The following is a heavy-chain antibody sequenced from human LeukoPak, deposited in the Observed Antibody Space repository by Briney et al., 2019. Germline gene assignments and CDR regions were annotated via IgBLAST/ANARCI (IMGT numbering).Heavy chain of an antibody. V-gene: IGHV4-38-2*02. CDR3: ARGRRNWNYGWFDP. CDR1: GYSISSGYY. D-gene: IGHD1-7*01. CDR2: IYHSGST. J-gene: IGHJ5*02. Sequence: SETLSLTCTVSGYSISSGYYWGWIRQPPGKGLEWIGSIYHSGSTYYNPSLKSRVTISVDTSKNQFSLKLSSVTAADTAVYYCARGRRNWNYGWFDPWGQGTLVTVSS.